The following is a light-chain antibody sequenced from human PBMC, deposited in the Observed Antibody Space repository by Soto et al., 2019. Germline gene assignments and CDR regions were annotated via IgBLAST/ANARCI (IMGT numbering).Light chain of an antibody. CDR2: DAS. V-gene: IGKV1-33*01. CDR1: QDIAKY. CDR3: QHYDDLLS. J-gene: IGKJ4*01. Sequence: DIQMTQSPSSLSASVGDRVTITFQASQDIAKYLNWYQQKPGNAPKLLIYDASELHAGVPSRFSGSGSGTDFTFTISSVKPEDFATYYCQHYDDLLSFGGGTKVEIK.